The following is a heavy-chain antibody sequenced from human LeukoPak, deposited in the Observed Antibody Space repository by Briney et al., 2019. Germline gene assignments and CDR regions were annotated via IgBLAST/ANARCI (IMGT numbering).Heavy chain of an antibody. D-gene: IGHD5-12*01. Sequence: AGGSLRLSCAASGFTFSSYGMHWVRQAPGKGLEWVAVISYDGSNKYYADSVKGRFTISRDNSKNTLYLQMNSLRAEDTAVYYCANTGSGYDDPGLDYYHGMDVWGQGTTVTVSS. CDR3: ANTGSGYDDPGLDYYHGMDV. J-gene: IGHJ6*02. V-gene: IGHV3-30*18. CDR2: ISYDGSNK. CDR1: GFTFSSYG.